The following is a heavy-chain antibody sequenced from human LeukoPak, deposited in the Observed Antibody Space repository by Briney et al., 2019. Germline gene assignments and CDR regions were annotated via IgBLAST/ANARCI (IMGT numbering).Heavy chain of an antibody. CDR1: GGSISSYY. Sequence: SETLSLTCTVSGGSISSYYWSWIRQPPGKGLEWIGYIYYSGSTNYNPSLKSRVTISVDTSKNQFSLKLSSVTAADTAVYYCARNGGRGNWFDPWGQGTLVTVSS. CDR3: ARNGGRGNWFDP. V-gene: IGHV4-59*01. CDR2: IYYSGST. D-gene: IGHD2-8*01. J-gene: IGHJ5*02.